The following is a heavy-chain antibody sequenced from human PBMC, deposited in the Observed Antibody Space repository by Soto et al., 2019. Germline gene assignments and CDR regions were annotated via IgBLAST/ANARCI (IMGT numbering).Heavy chain of an antibody. CDR1: GSTFSSYA. J-gene: IGHJ4*02. V-gene: IGHV3-23*01. CDR2: ISGSGGST. Sequence: GGSLILSCAASGSTFSSYAMIWVRQAPGKGLEWASAISGSGGSTYYADSVKGRFTISRDNSKNTLYLQMNSLRAEDTAVYYCAKGGIRYFDYWGQGTLVTVSS. D-gene: IGHD2-15*01. CDR3: AKGGIRYFDY.